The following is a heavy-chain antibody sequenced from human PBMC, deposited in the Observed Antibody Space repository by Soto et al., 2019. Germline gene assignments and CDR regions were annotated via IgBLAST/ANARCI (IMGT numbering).Heavy chain of an antibody. J-gene: IGHJ5*02. D-gene: IGHD7-27*01. V-gene: IGHV4-30-2*01. CDR1: GGSISSGGYS. Sequence: PSETLSLTCAVSGGSISSGGYSWSWIRQPPGKGLEWIGYIYHSGSTYYNPSLKSRVTISVDRSKNQFSLKLSSVTAADTAVYYRGSLPGPSGQGTLDTVSS. CDR2: IYHSGST. CDR3: GSLPGP.